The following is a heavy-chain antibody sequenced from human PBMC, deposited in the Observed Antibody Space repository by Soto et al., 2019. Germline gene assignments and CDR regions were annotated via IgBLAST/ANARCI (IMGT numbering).Heavy chain of an antibody. J-gene: IGHJ4*02. CDR2: IYYSGTA. CDR3: ARTTGRHLDF. V-gene: IGHV4-59*04. D-gene: IGHD4-4*01. CDR1: GGSISSYY. Sequence: SETLSLTCTVSGGSISSYYWSWIRQPPGKGLEWIGNIYYSGTANFNPSLGTRVTFPVDTSKDQFSLTLYSVTAADTAVYYCARTTGRHLDFWGQGILVTVSS.